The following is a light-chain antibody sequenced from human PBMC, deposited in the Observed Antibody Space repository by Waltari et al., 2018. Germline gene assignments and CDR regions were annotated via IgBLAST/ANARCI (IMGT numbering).Light chain of an antibody. J-gene: IGKJ5*01. CDR2: AAS. V-gene: IGKV3-11*01. CDR3: QQRNSWPIT. Sequence: EIVLTQSPATLSLSPGERATLSCRARQSGSKYLVWYQQRPGQAPTLLIYAASTRALGIPSRFSGSASGTDFTLTISSLEPEDFAVYYCQQRNSWPITFGQGTLLEIK. CDR1: QSGSKY.